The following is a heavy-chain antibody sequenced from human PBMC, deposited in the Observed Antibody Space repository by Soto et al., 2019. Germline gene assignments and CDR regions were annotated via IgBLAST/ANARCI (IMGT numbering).Heavy chain of an antibody. V-gene: IGHV1-8*01. J-gene: IGHJ6*03. CDR3: ARGTGGSSWGDYYYYMDV. Sequence: ASVKVSCKASGYTFTSYDINWVRQATGQRLEWMGWMNPNSGNTGYAQKLQGRVTMTRNTSISTAYMELSSLRSEDTAVYYCARGTGGSSWGDYYYYMDVWGKGTTVTVSS. CDR1: GYTFTSYD. CDR2: MNPNSGNT. D-gene: IGHD6-13*01.